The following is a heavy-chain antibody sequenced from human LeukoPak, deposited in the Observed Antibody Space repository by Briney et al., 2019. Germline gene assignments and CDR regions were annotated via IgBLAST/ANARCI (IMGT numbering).Heavy chain of an antibody. J-gene: IGHJ4*02. D-gene: IGHD2-21*02. V-gene: IGHV1-2*02. CDR1: GYTLTGYY. CDR2: INPNSGGT. Sequence: GASVKVSCKASGYTLTGYYMHWVRQAPGQGLEWMGWINPNSGGTNYAQKFQGRVTMTRDTSISTAYMELSRLRSDDTAVYSCARESEVTPAPGYWGQGTLVTVSS. CDR3: ARESEVTPAPGY.